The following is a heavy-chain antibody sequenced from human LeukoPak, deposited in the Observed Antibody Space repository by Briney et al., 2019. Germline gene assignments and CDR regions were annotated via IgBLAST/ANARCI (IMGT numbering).Heavy chain of an antibody. Sequence: SETLSLICAVYGGSFSGYYWSWIRQPPGKGLEWIGEINHSGSTNYNPPHKSRVTIAVDTSKNQFSLKLSSVTAADTAVYYCARGHLVLDYWGQGTLVTVSS. V-gene: IGHV4-34*01. CDR2: INHSGST. J-gene: IGHJ4*02. CDR1: GGSFSGYY. CDR3: ARGHLVLDY.